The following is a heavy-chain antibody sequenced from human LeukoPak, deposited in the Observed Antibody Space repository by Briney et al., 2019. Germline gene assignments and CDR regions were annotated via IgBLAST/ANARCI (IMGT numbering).Heavy chain of an antibody. V-gene: IGHV1-46*01. CDR2: INPSGGST. CDR1: GYTFTSYY. Sequence: GASVKVSCKASGYTFTSYYMHWVRQAPGQGLEWMGIINPSGGSTSYAQRFQGRVTMTRDTSTSTVYMELSSLRSEDTAVYYCARGGGQLGPGYYYYMDVWGKGTTVTVSS. D-gene: IGHD6-6*01. CDR3: ARGGGQLGPGYYYYMDV. J-gene: IGHJ6*03.